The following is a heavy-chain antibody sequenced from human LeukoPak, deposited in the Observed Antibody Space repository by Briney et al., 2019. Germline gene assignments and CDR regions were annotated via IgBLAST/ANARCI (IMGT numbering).Heavy chain of an antibody. CDR3: ARGRRYCSSTSCYRGWGFDY. J-gene: IGHJ4*02. Sequence: SETLSLTCTVSGGSISSGGYYWSWLRQHPGTGLEWIGYIYYSGSTYYNPSLKSRVTISVDTSKNQFSLKLSSVTAADTAVYYCARGRRYCSSTSCYRGWGFDYWGQGTLVAVSS. V-gene: IGHV4-31*03. CDR1: GGSISSGGYY. CDR2: IYYSGST. D-gene: IGHD2-2*01.